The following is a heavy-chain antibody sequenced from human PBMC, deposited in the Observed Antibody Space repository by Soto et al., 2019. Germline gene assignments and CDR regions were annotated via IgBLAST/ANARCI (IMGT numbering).Heavy chain of an antibody. Sequence: SLRLSCAASGFTFRNYGMHWVRQAPGKGLEWVAVVSYDGNNKYYPDSVKGRFTISRDNSKNTLYLEMDRLRAEDTAVYYCAKDGGYYYYNGMDVWGQGTTVTVSS. CDR3: AKDGGYYYYNGMDV. D-gene: IGHD3-3*01. J-gene: IGHJ6*02. CDR1: GFTFRNYG. V-gene: IGHV3-30*18. CDR2: VSYDGNNK.